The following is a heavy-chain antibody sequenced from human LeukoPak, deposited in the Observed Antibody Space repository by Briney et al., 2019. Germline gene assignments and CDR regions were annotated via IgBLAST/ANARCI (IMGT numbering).Heavy chain of an antibody. CDR2: INTNTGNP. CDR1: GYTFTSYA. CDR3: ARIGATVVPAALGAFDI. V-gene: IGHV7-4-1*02. J-gene: IGHJ3*02. D-gene: IGHD2-2*01. Sequence: ASVKVSCKASGYTFTSYAMNWVRQAPGQGLEWMGWINTNTGNPTYAQGFTGRFVFSLDTSVSTAYLQISSLKAEDTAVYYCARIGATVVPAALGAFDIWGQGTMVTVSS.